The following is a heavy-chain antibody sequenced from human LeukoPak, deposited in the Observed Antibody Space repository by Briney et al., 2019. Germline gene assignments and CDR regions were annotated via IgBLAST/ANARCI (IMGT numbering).Heavy chain of an antibody. CDR1: GYTFTGYY. V-gene: IGHV1-2*02. Sequence: ASVKVSCKASGYTFTGYYLHWVRQAPGQGLEWMGWIHPNSGGTNYAQSFQGRVTTTRDTSISTAYMELSSLGSDDTAVYYCARWLSSSWFYWGQGTLVTVSS. CDR2: IHPNSGGT. CDR3: ARWLSSSWFY. D-gene: IGHD6-13*01. J-gene: IGHJ4*02.